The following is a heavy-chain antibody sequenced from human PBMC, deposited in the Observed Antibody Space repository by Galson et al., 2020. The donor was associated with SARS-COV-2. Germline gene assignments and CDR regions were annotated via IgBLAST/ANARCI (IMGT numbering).Heavy chain of an antibody. J-gene: IGHJ6*02. Sequence: GESLKISCAASGFMFSNYAMNWVRQAPGKGLEWISSISSSGSYIYYADSVKGRFTISRDNAKNSLYLQMNSLRAEDTAVYYCARRYDILTYYYYYGMDVWGQGTTVTVSS. D-gene: IGHD3-9*01. V-gene: IGHV3-21*01. CDR3: ARRYDILTYYYYYGMDV. CDR1: GFMFSNYA. CDR2: ISSSGSYI.